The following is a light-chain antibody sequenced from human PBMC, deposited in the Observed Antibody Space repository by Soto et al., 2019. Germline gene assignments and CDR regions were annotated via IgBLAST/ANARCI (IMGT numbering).Light chain of an antibody. CDR2: AAS. CDR3: QQYGSSPRT. CDR1: QSVSNN. Sequence: PVILNMTPGERATLSRRASQSVSNNLAWYQQKPGQAPRLLIYAASSRATGIPDRVRGSGTGTDFTPTITRLEPEDFAVYYCQQYGSSPRTFGQGTKVDIK. V-gene: IGKV3-20*01. J-gene: IGKJ2*01.